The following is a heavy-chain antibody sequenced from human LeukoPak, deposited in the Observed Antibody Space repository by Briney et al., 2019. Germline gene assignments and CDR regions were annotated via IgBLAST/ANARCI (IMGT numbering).Heavy chain of an antibody. CDR3: ARDSSIAALLDGMDV. CDR2: ISSSSSYT. J-gene: IGHJ6*02. Sequence: GGSLRLSCAASGFTFSSYSMNWVRKAPGKGLEWVSSISSSSSYTYYADSVKGRFTISRDNAKNSLYLQMNSLRAEDTAVYYCARDSSIAALLDGMDVWGQGTTVTVSS. V-gene: IGHV3-21*01. D-gene: IGHD6-6*01. CDR1: GFTFSSYS.